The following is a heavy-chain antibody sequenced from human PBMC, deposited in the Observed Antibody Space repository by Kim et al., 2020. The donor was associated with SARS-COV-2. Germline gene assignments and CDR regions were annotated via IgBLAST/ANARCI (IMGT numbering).Heavy chain of an antibody. D-gene: IGHD2-2*01. V-gene: IGHV3-23*01. Sequence: VKGRFTISRDISKNTLYLQMNSLRAEDTAVYYCAKSRGSAVYYYYYGMDVWGQGTTVTVSS. J-gene: IGHJ6*02. CDR3: AKSRGSAVYYYYYGMDV.